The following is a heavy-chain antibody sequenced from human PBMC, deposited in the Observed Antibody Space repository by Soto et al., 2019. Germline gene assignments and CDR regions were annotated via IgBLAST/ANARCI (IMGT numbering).Heavy chain of an antibody. J-gene: IGHJ4*02. V-gene: IGHV4-30-4*01. D-gene: IGHD1-7*01. Sequence: SETLSLTCTVSGGSISSGDYYWSWIRHPPGKGLEWIGYIFYSGSTYYNPSLESRVTISIDTSENQFSLRLSSVTAADTAVYYCAREANWNYEMGNYFDNWGQGTLVTVSS. CDR3: AREANWNYEMGNYFDN. CDR2: IFYSGST. CDR1: GGSISSGDYY.